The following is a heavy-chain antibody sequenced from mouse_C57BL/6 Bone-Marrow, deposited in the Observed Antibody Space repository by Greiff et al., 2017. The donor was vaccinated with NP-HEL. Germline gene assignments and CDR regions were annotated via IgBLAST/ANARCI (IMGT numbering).Heavy chain of an antibody. V-gene: IGHV3-6*01. D-gene: IGHD1-1*01. CDR1: GYSITSGYY. CDR2: ISYDGSN. J-gene: IGHJ3*01. CDR3: ARGYYGSNPGAY. Sequence: EVQLQQSGPGLVKPSQSLSLTCSVTGYSITSGYYWNWIRQFPGNKLEWMGYISYDGSNNYNPSLKNRISITRDTSKNQFFLKLNSVTTEDTATYYCARGYYGSNPGAYWGQGTLVTVSA.